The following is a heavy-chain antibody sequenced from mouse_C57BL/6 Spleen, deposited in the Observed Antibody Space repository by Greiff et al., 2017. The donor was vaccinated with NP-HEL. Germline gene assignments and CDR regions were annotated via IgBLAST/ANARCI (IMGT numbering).Heavy chain of an antibody. CDR2: IHPNSGST. Sequence: QVHVKQSGAELVKPGASVKLSCKASGYTFTSYWMHWVKQRPGQGLEWIGMIHPNSGSTNYNEKFKSKATLTVDKSSSTAYMQLSSLTSEDSAVYYCARWDCSGYRAMDYWGQGTSVTVSS. CDR3: ARWDCSGYRAMDY. CDR1: GYTFTSYW. D-gene: IGHD3-2*02. J-gene: IGHJ4*01. V-gene: IGHV1-64*01.